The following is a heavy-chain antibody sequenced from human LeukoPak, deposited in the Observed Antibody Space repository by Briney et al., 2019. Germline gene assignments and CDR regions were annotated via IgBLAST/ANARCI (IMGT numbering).Heavy chain of an antibody. J-gene: IGHJ4*02. V-gene: IGHV4-34*01. CDR2: INHSGST. CDR1: GGSFSGYY. Sequence: SSETLSLTCAVYGGSFSGYYWSWIRQPPGKGLEWIGEINHSGSTNDNPSLKSRVTISVDTSKNQFSLKLSSVTAADTAVYYCARGGYSYVVDYWGQGTLVTVSS. D-gene: IGHD5-18*01. CDR3: ARGGYSYVVDY.